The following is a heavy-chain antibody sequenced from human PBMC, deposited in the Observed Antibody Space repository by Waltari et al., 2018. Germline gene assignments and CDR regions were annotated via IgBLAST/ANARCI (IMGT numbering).Heavy chain of an antibody. D-gene: IGHD6-6*01. CDR2: IRYDGDNK. J-gene: IGHJ3*01. CDR1: GFTFNNFG. Sequence: QLQLVESGGGVVQPGGSLRLSCEASGFTFNNFGMHWVRQAPGKGLEWVAGIRYDGDNKFYADSVKGRFISSRDNSKNTLFLETNSLRIEDTAVYYCARDIIAPRPDGFDVWGQGTLVTVSA. V-gene: IGHV3-33*01. CDR3: ARDIIAPRPDGFDV.